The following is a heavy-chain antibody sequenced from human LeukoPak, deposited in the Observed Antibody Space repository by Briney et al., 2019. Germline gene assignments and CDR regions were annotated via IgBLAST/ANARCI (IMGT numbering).Heavy chain of an antibody. Sequence: GGSLRISCTASGFSFSGHWMHWARQLPGKGLVWVSRISPTGSTTSYADSVKGRFTVSRDNAKNTLYLQVNNLRAEDTAVYYCARGPNSNWSGLDFWGQGTLLTVSS. D-gene: IGHD6-6*01. J-gene: IGHJ4*02. V-gene: IGHV3-74*01. CDR1: GFSFSGHW. CDR2: ISPTGSTT. CDR3: ARGPNSNWSGLDF.